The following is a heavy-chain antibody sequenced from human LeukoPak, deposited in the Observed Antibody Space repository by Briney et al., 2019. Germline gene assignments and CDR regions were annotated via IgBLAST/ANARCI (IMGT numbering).Heavy chain of an antibody. V-gene: IGHV3-21*01. Sequence: GGPLRLSCAASGFTFSSYSMNWVRQAPGQGLEWVSSISSSSSYIYYADSVKGRFTISRDNSKNSLYLQRNSLRAEDTAVYYCASPADCSGGSCYSNYYYYMDVWGKGTTVTVSS. CDR2: ISSSSSYI. J-gene: IGHJ6*03. CDR3: ASPADCSGGSCYSNYYYYMDV. D-gene: IGHD2-15*01. CDR1: GFTFSSYS.